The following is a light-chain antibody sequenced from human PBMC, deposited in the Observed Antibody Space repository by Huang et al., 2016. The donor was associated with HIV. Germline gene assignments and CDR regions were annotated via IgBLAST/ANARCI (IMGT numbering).Light chain of an antibody. V-gene: IGKV1-39*01. CDR2: AAS. J-gene: IGKJ1*01. CDR3: QQSYSTLGRT. CDR1: QSISSY. Sequence: DIQMTQSPSSLSASVGDRVTITCRASQSISSYLNWYQQKPGKAPKLLIYAASSLQSGVPSRCSGSGSGTDFTLTISSLQPEDFATYYCQQSYSTLGRTFGQGTKVEIK.